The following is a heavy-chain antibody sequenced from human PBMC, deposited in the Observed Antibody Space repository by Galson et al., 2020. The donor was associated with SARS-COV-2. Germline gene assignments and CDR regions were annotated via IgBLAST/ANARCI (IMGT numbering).Heavy chain of an antibody. D-gene: IGHD3-22*01. J-gene: IGHJ6*02. Sequence: ASVKVSCKASGYTFTSYGISWVRQAPGQGLEWMGWISAYNGNTNYAQKLQGRATMTTDTSTSTAYMELRSLRSDDTAVYYCARWAPMYYYDSSGYFPMDVWGQGTTVTVSS. CDR1: GYTFTSYG. CDR2: ISAYNGNT. CDR3: ARWAPMYYYDSSGYFPMDV. V-gene: IGHV1-18*01.